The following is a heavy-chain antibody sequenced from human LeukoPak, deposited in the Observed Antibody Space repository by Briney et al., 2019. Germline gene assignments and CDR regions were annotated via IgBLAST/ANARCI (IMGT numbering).Heavy chain of an antibody. CDR1: GFTFSSYA. CDR2: ISYAGDNK. CDR3: ARDYYDRSGYYYGQN. Sequence: PGGSLRLSCAASGFTFSSYAMHWVRQAPGKGLECVAVISYAGDNKYYADSVKGRFTISRDNSKNTLYLQMNSLRAENTAIYYCARDYYDRSGYYYGQNWGQGTLVTVSS. J-gene: IGHJ4*02. V-gene: IGHV3-30-3*01. D-gene: IGHD3-22*01.